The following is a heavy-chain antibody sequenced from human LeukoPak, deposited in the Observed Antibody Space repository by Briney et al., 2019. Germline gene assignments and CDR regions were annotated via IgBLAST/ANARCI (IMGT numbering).Heavy chain of an antibody. CDR3: ARGRVRSGGIRGSIYGMDV. D-gene: IGHD2-15*01. CDR2: INHSGST. V-gene: IGHV4-34*01. Sequence: SETLSLTCAAYGGSFSGYYWSWIRQPPGKGLEWIGEINHSGSTNYNPSLKSRVTISVDTSKNQFSLKLSSVTAADTAVYYCARGRVRSGGIRGSIYGMDVWGQGTTVTVSS. J-gene: IGHJ6*02. CDR1: GGSFSGYY.